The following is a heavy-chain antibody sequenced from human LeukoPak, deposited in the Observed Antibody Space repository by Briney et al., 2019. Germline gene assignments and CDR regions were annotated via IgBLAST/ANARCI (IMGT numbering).Heavy chain of an antibody. J-gene: IGHJ4*02. Sequence: GGSLRLSCVASGFTFSSYLMSWVRQAPGKGLEWGANIKQDASDKNYVDSAKGRFTISRDNAKNTLYLQMSSLRAEHTAVYYCARDSAAAGTPDYWGEGTLVTVSS. V-gene: IGHV3-7*01. CDR2: IKQDASDK. CDR3: ARDSAAAGTPDY. D-gene: IGHD6-13*01. CDR1: GFTFSSYL.